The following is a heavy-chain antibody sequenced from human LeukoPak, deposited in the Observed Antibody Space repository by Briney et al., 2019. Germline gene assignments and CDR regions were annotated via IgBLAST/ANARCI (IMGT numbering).Heavy chain of an antibody. CDR1: GFTFSSYA. D-gene: IGHD3-16*01. CDR2: ISGSGGST. J-gene: IGHJ4*02. Sequence: GGSLRLSCAASGFTFSSYAMSWVRQAPGKGLEWVSAISGSGGSTYYADSVKGRCTISRDKSKNTLYLQMNSLRAEDTAVYYCAKGTTRFRNGGYYFDYWGQGTLVTVSS. V-gene: IGHV3-23*01. CDR3: AKGTTRFRNGGYYFDY.